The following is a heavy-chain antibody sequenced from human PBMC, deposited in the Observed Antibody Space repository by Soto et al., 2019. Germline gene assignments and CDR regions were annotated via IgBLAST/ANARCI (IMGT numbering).Heavy chain of an antibody. CDR1: GFTFSSYA. J-gene: IGHJ6*02. V-gene: IGHV3-23*01. CDR2: ISGSGGST. D-gene: IGHD5-18*01. CDR3: AKSPRGYSYGYVYYGMDV. Sequence: PGGSLRLSCAASGFTFSSYAMSWVRQAPGKGLEWVSAISGSGGSTYYADSVKGRFTISRDNSKNTLYLQMNSLRAEDTAVYYCAKSPRGYSYGYVYYGMDVWGQGTTVTVSS.